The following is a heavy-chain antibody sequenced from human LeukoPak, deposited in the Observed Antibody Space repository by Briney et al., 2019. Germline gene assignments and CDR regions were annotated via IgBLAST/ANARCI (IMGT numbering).Heavy chain of an antibody. J-gene: IGHJ4*02. D-gene: IGHD4-17*01. CDR2: IYHSGIT. V-gene: IGHV4-39*07. Sequence: SETLSLTCSVSGGSISSSSNYYWGWIRQPPGKGLEWIGEIYHSGITNYNPSLKSRVTISVDKSKNQLSLKLSSVTAADTAVYYCARDHRFNYGEPEYYFDYWGQGTLVTVPS. CDR1: GGSISSSSNYY. CDR3: ARDHRFNYGEPEYYFDY.